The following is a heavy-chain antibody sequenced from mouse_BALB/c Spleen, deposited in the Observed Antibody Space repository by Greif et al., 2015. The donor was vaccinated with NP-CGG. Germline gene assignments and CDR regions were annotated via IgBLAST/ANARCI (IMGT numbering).Heavy chain of an antibody. CDR2: TYWDDDK. CDR1: GFSLSTFGMG. V-gene: IGHV8-13*01. D-gene: IGHD1-1*01. CDR3: ARRALTTVDAMDY. Sequence: ESGPGILQPSQTLSLTCSFSGFSLSTFGMGVSWIRQPSGKDLELLAHTYWDDDKHYNPSLKSRLTISKDTSNNQVFLKSTTVDTADTATYYCARRALTTVDAMDYWGQGTSVTVSS. J-gene: IGHJ4*01.